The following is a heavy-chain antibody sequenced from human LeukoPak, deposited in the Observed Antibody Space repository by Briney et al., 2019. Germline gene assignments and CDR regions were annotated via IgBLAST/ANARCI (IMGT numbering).Heavy chain of an antibody. D-gene: IGHD5-18*01. CDR1: GFRFNTYW. CDR3: ARARSSYGYGDAFDI. V-gene: IGHV3-7*01. Sequence: GGSLRLSCAASGFRFNTYWMSWVRQAPGKGLEWVANIKQDGNEKYYADSVKGRFTISRDNSKNTLYLQVNSLRAEDTAVYYCARARSSYGYGDAFDIWGQGTMVTVSS. J-gene: IGHJ3*02. CDR2: IKQDGNEK.